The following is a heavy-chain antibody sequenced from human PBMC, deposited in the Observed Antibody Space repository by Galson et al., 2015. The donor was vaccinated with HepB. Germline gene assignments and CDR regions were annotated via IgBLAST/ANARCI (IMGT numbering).Heavy chain of an antibody. CDR1: GFTFGDYA. Sequence: SLRLSCAASGFTFGDYAMSWFRQAPGKGLEWVGFIRSKAYGGTTEYAASVKGRFTISRDDSKSIAYLQMNSLKTEDTAVYYCTREDGDYEGYYYGMDVWGQGTTVTVSS. CDR3: TREDGDYEGYYYGMDV. D-gene: IGHD4-17*01. CDR2: IRSKAYGGTT. J-gene: IGHJ6*02. V-gene: IGHV3-49*03.